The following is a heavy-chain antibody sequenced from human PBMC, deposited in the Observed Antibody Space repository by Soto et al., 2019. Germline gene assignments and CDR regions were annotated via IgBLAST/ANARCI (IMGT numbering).Heavy chain of an antibody. Sequence: SVKVSCKASGGTFSSYAISWVRQAPGQGLEWMGGIIPIFGTANYAQKFQGRVTITADKSTSTAYMELSSLRSEDTAVYYCARQSTYYYDSSGYYYQAFFDYWGQGTLVTVSS. CDR1: GGTFSSYA. CDR2: IIPIFGTA. V-gene: IGHV1-69*06. J-gene: IGHJ4*02. CDR3: ARQSTYYYDSSGYYYQAFFDY. D-gene: IGHD3-22*01.